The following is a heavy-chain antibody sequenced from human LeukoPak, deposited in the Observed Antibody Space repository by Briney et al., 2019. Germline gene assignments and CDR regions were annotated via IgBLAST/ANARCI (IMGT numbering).Heavy chain of an antibody. CDR2: IKGDGSES. Sequence: GGSLRLSCAASGFTFSGYWMSWVRQAPGKGLEWVANIKGDGSESIYLDSVKGRFTISKDNAKNTVYLQMNSLRAEDTAVYFCARDLTGAVFDFWGQGTLVTVSS. CDR1: GFTFSGYW. D-gene: IGHD1-26*01. J-gene: IGHJ4*02. CDR3: ARDLTGAVFDF. V-gene: IGHV3-7*01.